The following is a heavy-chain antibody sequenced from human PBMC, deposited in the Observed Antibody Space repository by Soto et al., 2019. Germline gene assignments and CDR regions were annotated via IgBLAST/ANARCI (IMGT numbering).Heavy chain of an antibody. CDR3: ARGGDTALALYGMDV. CDR2: ISSMSTYS. J-gene: IGHJ6*02. CDR1: GFTFSDYY. V-gene: IGHV3-11*06. D-gene: IGHD5-18*01. Sequence: GGSLRLSCVASGFTFSDYYMNWVRQAPGKGLEWVSDISSMSTYSKYADSVKGRFTISRDNAKKSLYLQMTSLRAEDTAVYYCARGGDTALALYGMDVRGQGTTVTVSS.